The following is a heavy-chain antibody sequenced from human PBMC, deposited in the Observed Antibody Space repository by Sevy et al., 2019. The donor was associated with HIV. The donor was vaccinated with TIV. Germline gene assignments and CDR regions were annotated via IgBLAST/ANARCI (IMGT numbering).Heavy chain of an antibody. CDR1: GVTVSSNF. CDR3: ARGKHVSDYYGSFDY. J-gene: IGHJ4*02. Sequence: GGSLRLSCTVSGVTVSSNFISWVRQAPGKGLEWVSVIWLTGATYYADSVKGRFTISRDNSKNTVYLNMSSLRADDTAVYFCARGKHVSDYYGSFDYWGQGTLVTVSS. V-gene: IGHV3-53*01. CDR2: IWLTGAT. D-gene: IGHD3-3*01.